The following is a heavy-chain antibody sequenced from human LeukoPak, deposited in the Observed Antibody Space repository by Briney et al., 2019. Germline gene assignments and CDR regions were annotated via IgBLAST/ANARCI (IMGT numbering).Heavy chain of an antibody. CDR2: VSAYNGNT. Sequence: ASVKVSCKASDYTFTNFGISWVRQAPGQGLEWVGWVSAYNGNTNYAQRLQGRVTMTTDTSTSTAYMELRSLRSDDTAVYYCARDRDYGDYNTQDLFVYWGQGTLVTVSS. CDR1: DYTFTNFG. J-gene: IGHJ4*02. V-gene: IGHV1-18*01. CDR3: ARDRDYGDYNTQDLFVY. D-gene: IGHD4-17*01.